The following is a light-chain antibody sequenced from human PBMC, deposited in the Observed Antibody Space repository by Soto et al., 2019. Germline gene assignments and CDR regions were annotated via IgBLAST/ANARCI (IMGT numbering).Light chain of an antibody. Sequence: EILMTQSPATLSVSPGERATLSCRASQSVSSSLAWYQQKPGQAPRLLIYGASTRATGIPARFSGSGSGTEFTLTISSLQSEDFAVYYCQQYHNWPPITFGQGTRLEIK. CDR3: QQYHNWPPIT. CDR2: GAS. CDR1: QSVSSS. J-gene: IGKJ5*01. V-gene: IGKV3-15*01.